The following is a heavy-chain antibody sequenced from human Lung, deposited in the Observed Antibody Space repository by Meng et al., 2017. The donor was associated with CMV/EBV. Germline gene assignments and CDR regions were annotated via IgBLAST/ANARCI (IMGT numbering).Heavy chain of an antibody. CDR1: GSTFTAYY. CDR3: ARMRHSSSWTFFDY. V-gene: IGHV1-2*02. J-gene: IGHJ4*02. Sequence: ASGSTFTAYYMHWVPQAPGQGLEWMGWINPNSGGTNYAQKFQGRVTMTRDTSISTAYMELSRLRSDDTAVYYCARMRHSSSWTFFDYWGQGTLVTVSS. D-gene: IGHD6-13*01. CDR2: INPNSGGT.